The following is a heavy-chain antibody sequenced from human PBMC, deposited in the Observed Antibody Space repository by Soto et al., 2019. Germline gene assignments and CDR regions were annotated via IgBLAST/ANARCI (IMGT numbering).Heavy chain of an antibody. D-gene: IGHD2-15*01. CDR3: ARSTYCNGGSCYPQY. CDR2: ISYDGSDR. V-gene: IGHV3-30*03. J-gene: IGHJ4*02. Sequence: PGGSLRLSCECPGFTFIDYGFHWVRQAPGKGLEWVAMISYDGSDRYYRDSVQGRFTISRDDSKNTVFLQMNSLRTEGTAMYYCARSTYCNGGSCYPQYWGPGTLVTVSS. CDR1: GFTFIDYG.